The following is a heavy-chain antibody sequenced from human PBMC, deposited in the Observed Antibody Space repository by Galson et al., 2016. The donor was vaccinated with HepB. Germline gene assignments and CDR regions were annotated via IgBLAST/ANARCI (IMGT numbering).Heavy chain of an antibody. Sequence: SLRLSCAASGFTFSDYYMSWIRQAPGKGLEWVSYISSSSRYAYYADSVKGRFTISRDNAKTSLYLQMNSLRVEDTAVYYCARALWGQSCSSTSCVTGGLDYWGPGTLVTVSS. CDR2: ISSSSRYA. CDR1: GFTFSDYY. D-gene: IGHD2-2*01. J-gene: IGHJ4*02. CDR3: ARALWGQSCSSTSCVTGGLDY. V-gene: IGHV3-11*05.